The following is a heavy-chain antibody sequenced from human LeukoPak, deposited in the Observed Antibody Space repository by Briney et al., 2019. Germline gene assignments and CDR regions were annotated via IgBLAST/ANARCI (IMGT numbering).Heavy chain of an antibody. D-gene: IGHD2-15*01. CDR1: GFTFTNYA. V-gene: IGHV3-23*01. J-gene: IGHJ6*02. CDR3: AKEYCSAYNCHSYGMDV. CDR2: ISGRGGSA. Sequence: TGGSLRLSCAASGFTFTNYAMTWVRQAPGKGLEWVSGISGRGGSAYYADSVTGRFTISRDTSKNTMYLQMSSPRAEDTAIYYCAKEYCSAYNCHSYGMDVWGQGTTVTVSS.